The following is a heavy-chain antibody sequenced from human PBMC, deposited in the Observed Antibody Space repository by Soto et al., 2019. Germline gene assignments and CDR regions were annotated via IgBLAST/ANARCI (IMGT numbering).Heavy chain of an antibody. Sequence: SETLSLTCTVSGGSISSGGYYWSWIRQHPGKGLEWIGYIYYSGSTYYNPSLKSRVTISVDTSKNQFSLKLSSVTAADTAVYHCARAAIFGNIDYWGQGTLVTVSS. D-gene: IGHD3-3*01. J-gene: IGHJ4*02. CDR3: ARAAIFGNIDY. CDR1: GGSISSGGYY. V-gene: IGHV4-31*03. CDR2: IYYSGST.